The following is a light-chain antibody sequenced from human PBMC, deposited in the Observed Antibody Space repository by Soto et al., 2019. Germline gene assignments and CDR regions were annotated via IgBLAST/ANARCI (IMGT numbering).Light chain of an antibody. CDR1: QSITSN. CDR3: QQYSTWPRT. CDR2: GAS. J-gene: IGKJ1*01. Sequence: EIVDTTCAATLSESPGTRATFSCRASQSITSNYLAWYQQKRGLSPRLLIHGASTRATRIPDRFSGSGSGTEFTLTISNLESEDFAVYYCQQYSTWPRTFGQGTKVDIK. V-gene: IGKV3D-15*01.